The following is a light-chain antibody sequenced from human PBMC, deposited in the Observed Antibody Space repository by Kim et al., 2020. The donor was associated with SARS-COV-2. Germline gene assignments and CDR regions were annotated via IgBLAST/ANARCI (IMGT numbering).Light chain of an antibody. CDR3: LQDYNYPRT. J-gene: IGKJ1*01. CDR1: QGIRND. CDR2: AAS. Sequence: AAVGDRIIITCRASQGIRNDLGWYQQKPGKAPKLLIYAASSLQSGVPSRFSGSGSGTDFTLTISSLQPEDFATYYCLQDYNYPRTFGQGTKVDIK. V-gene: IGKV1-6*02.